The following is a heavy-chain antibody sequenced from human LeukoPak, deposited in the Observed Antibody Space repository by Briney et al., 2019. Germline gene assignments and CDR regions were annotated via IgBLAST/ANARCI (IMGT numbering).Heavy chain of an antibody. Sequence: GGSLRLSCAASGFTFDDYAMHWVRQAPGKGLEWVSGISWNSGSIGYADSVKGRFTISRDNAKNSLYLQMNSLRAEDTALYYCAKDRSSGWFGDHPFAYWGQGTLVTVSS. V-gene: IGHV3-9*01. CDR2: ISWNSGSI. CDR1: GFTFDDYA. J-gene: IGHJ4*02. CDR3: AKDRSSGWFGDHPFAY. D-gene: IGHD6-19*01.